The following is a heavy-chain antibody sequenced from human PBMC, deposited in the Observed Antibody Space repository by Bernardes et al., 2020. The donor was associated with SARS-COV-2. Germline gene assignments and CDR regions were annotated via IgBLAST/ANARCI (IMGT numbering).Heavy chain of an antibody. J-gene: IGHJ4*02. CDR3: AKDIVVVVAASPSHFDY. CDR2: ISYDGSNK. CDR1: GFTFSSYG. V-gene: IGHV3-30*18. Sequence: GGSLRLSCAASGFTFSSYGMHWVRQAPGKGLEWVAVISYDGSNKYYADSVKGRFTISRDNSKNTLYLQMNSLRAEDTAVYYCAKDIVVVVAASPSHFDYWGQGTLVTVSS. D-gene: IGHD2-15*01.